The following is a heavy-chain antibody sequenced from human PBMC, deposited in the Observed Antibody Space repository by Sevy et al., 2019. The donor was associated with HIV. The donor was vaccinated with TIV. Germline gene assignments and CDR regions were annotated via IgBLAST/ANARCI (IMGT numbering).Heavy chain of an antibody. CDR1: GFTFRTYA. D-gene: IGHD2-2*01. CDR3: ARIKGASSSYAMDV. V-gene: IGHV3-23*01. J-gene: IGHJ6*02. CDR2: ISGSDST. Sequence: GGSLRLSCTASGFTFRTYAMSWVRQAPGKGLDWVSGKGLEWVSAISGSDSTYYADSVKGRFTISRDNSNNTLDLQMNSLRAEDTAIYYCARIKGASSSYAMDVWGQGTTVTVSS.